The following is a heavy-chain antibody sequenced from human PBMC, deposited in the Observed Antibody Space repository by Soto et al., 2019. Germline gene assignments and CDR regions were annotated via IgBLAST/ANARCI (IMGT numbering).Heavy chain of an antibody. V-gene: IGHV1-18*01. CDR1: GYTFTRNG. D-gene: IGHD3-22*01. J-gene: IGHJ6*02. CDR2: ISPKSGNI. CDR3: VKDRDSNSWPSRDV. Sequence: QVHLVQSGAEVKKPGASVNVSCKTSGYTFTRNGISWVRQAPGQGLEWMGWISPKSGNIKYAQKFQGRVIMTTDTSTSTAYMELRSLRSDDTAVYXCVKDRDSNSWPSRDVWGPGTTVTVSS.